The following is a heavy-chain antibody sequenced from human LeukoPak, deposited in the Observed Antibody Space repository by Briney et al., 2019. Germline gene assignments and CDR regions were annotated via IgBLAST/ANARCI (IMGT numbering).Heavy chain of an antibody. D-gene: IGHD6-13*01. CDR3: RAAADLNDY. V-gene: IGHV3-73*01. CDR1: GFTFSGSA. J-gene: IGHJ4*02. Sequence: GGYLRLSCAASGFTFSGSAMHWVRQASGKGLEWLGRIRSKADSYTTAYAASVKGRFIVSRDDSKNTAYLQMNSLKTEDTAVYYCRAAADLNDYWGQGTLVTVSS. CDR2: IRSKADSYTT.